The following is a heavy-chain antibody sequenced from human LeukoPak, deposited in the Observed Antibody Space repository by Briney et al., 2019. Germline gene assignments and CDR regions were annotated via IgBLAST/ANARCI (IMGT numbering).Heavy chain of an antibody. CDR1: GGSFSGYY. Sequence: SETLSLTCAVYGGSFSGYYWSWIRQPPGKGLEWIGEINHSGSTNYNPSLKSRVTISVDTSKNQFSLKLSSVTAADTAVYYCARRAHYYGSGSEFDYWGQGTLVTVSS. CDR2: INHSGST. V-gene: IGHV4-34*01. CDR3: ARRAHYYGSGSEFDY. D-gene: IGHD3-10*01. J-gene: IGHJ4*02.